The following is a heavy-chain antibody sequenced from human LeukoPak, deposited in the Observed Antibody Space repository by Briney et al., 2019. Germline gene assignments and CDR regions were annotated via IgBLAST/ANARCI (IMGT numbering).Heavy chain of an antibody. CDR1: ASNFNYYP. CDR3: ADTGPPPYSSGWSSPEVYYFDD. J-gene: IGHJ4*02. CDR2: FIGLDGVT. V-gene: IGHV3-23*01. D-gene: IGHD6-19*01. Sequence: GGPLSPPCVALASNFNYYPLIWFRQAPGKGLGWVSFIGLDGVTHYAISVKGRFTISRDNSKNTVYLQMNSLRADDTAVYRCADTGPPPYSSGWSSPEVYYFDDWGQGTLVTVSS.